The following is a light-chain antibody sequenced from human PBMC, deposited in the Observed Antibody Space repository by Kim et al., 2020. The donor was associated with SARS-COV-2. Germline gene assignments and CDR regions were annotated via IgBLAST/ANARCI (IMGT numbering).Light chain of an antibody. J-gene: IGLJ1*01. CDR1: SSDVGGYYY. CDR2: DVS. V-gene: IGLV2-14*03. CDR3: SSYTSSSTYV. Sequence: QSALTQPASVSGSPGQSITISCTGTSSDVGGYYYVSWYQHPPGKAPELMIYDVSKRPSGVSDRFSGSKSGNTASLTISGLQAEDEADYYCSSYTSSSTYVFGTGTKVTVL.